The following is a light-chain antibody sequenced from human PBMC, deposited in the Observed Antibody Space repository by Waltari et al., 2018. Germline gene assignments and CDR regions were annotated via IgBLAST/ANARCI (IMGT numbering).Light chain of an antibody. CDR3: QQTYTTPYT. CDR2: PAS. CDR1: QYISDY. Sequence: DIQMSQSPSSLSASVGDRVTITCRASQYISDYLHWYQQKPGKAPQLLIYPASTLQSGVPSRFSGSGSGSDFTLTISSLQPEDFATYCCQQTYTTPYTFGQGTRLEIK. J-gene: IGKJ2*01. V-gene: IGKV1-39*01.